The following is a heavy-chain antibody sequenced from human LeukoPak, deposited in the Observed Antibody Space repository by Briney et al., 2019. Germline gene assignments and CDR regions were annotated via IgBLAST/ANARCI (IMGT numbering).Heavy chain of an antibody. J-gene: IGHJ4*02. V-gene: IGHV1-18*04. Sequence: GASVKVSRKASGYTFTGYYMHWVRQAPGQGLEWMGWISAYNGNTNYAQKLQGRVTMTTDTSTSTAYMELRSLRSDDTAVYYCARVRGGYCSSTSCYLGYWGQGTLVTVSS. D-gene: IGHD2-2*01. CDR1: GYTFTGYY. CDR3: ARVRGGYCSSTSCYLGY. CDR2: ISAYNGNT.